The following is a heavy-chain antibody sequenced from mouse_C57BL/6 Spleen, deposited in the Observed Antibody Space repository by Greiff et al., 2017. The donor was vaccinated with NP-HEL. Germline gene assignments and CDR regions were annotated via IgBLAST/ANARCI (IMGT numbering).Heavy chain of an antibody. D-gene: IGHD1-1*01. Sequence: QVHVKQSGAELVRPGTSVKVSCKASGYAFTNYLIEWVKQRPGQGLEWIGVINPGSGGTNYNEKFKGKATLTADKSSSTAYMQLRSLTSEDSAVYFCARVYGRGGGFAYWGKGTLVTVAA. CDR3: ARVYGRGGGFAY. CDR2: INPGSGGT. CDR1: GYAFTNYL. J-gene: IGHJ3*01. V-gene: IGHV1-54*01.